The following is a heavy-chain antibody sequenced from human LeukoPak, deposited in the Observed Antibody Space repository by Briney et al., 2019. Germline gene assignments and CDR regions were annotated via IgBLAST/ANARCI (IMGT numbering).Heavy chain of an antibody. CDR3: AKDRLSIVGDY. Sequence: GGSLRLSCAASGFTFSSYWMSWVRQAPGKGLEWVAVISYDGSNKYYADSVKGRFTISRDNSKNTLYLQMNSLRAEDTAVYYCAKDRLSIVGDYWGQGTLVTVSS. CDR2: ISYDGSNK. J-gene: IGHJ4*02. V-gene: IGHV3-30*18. CDR1: GFTFSSYW. D-gene: IGHD1-26*01.